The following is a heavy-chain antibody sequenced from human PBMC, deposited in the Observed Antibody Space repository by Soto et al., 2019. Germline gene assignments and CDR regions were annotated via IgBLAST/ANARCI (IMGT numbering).Heavy chain of an antibody. V-gene: IGHV3-9*01. Sequence: SLRLSCAASGFTFDDYAMHWVRQAPGKGLEWVSGISWNSGSIGYADSVKGRFTISRDNAKNSLYLQMNSLRAEDTALYYCAKDAKSERLLLGFDPWGQGTLVTVSS. CDR2: ISWNSGSI. CDR1: GFTFDDYA. D-gene: IGHD1-1*01. CDR3: AKDAKSERLLLGFDP. J-gene: IGHJ5*02.